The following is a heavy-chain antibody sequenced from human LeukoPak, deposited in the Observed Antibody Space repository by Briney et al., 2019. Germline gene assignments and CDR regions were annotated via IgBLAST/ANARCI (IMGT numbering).Heavy chain of an antibody. V-gene: IGHV3-13*01. CDR2: IGTGGDT. CDR1: GFTFSRYD. Sequence: GGSLRLSCAASGFTFSRYDMHWVRQATGKGLEWVSAIGTGGDTYYPASVKGRFTISRENAKISLYLQMNSLRVEDMAVYYCVRQGTPHGNFDYWGQGTLVTVSS. CDR3: VRQGTPHGNFDY. D-gene: IGHD1/OR15-1a*01. J-gene: IGHJ4*02.